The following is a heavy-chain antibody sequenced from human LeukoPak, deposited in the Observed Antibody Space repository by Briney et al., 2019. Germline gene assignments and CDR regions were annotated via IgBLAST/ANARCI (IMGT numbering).Heavy chain of an antibody. Sequence: GGSLRLSCAASGFSFSTNWMHWVRQAPGKGLAWVSRINSEGSSTNYADSVNGRFTISRDNAKNTLYLQMSSLRVEDTAVYYCAAAPLSTYTYTLGSWGQGSLVTVSS. J-gene: IGHJ5*02. CDR1: GFSFSTNW. CDR2: INSEGSST. CDR3: AAAPLSTYTYTLGS. V-gene: IGHV3-74*01. D-gene: IGHD5-18*01.